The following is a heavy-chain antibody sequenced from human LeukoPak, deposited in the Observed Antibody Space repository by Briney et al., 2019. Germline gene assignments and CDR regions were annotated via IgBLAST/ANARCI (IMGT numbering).Heavy chain of an antibody. CDR1: GYTLTELS. CDR2: FDPEDGET. CDR3: AIPRRGRSSWPFDY. V-gene: IGHV1-24*01. J-gene: IGHJ4*02. D-gene: IGHD6-13*01. Sequence: GASVKVSCKVSGYTLTELSMHWVRQAPGKGLEWMGGFDPEDGETIYAQKFQGRVTMTEDTSTDTAYMELSSLRSEDTAVYYCAIPRRGRSSWPFDYWGRGTLVTVSS.